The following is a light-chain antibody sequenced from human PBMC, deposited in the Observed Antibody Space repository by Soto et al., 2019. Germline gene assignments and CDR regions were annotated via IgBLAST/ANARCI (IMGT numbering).Light chain of an antibody. CDR3: AAWDDSANGYV. CDR2: YDD. CDR1: SSNIGNHA. Sequence: QSVLTQPPSVSEAPRQRVSISCSGSSSNIGNHAVNWYQQLPGKAPKLLIYYDDLLPSGVSDRFSGSKSGASASLAISGLQSEDEADYYCAAWDDSANGYVFGTGTRVTVL. J-gene: IGLJ1*01. V-gene: IGLV1-36*01.